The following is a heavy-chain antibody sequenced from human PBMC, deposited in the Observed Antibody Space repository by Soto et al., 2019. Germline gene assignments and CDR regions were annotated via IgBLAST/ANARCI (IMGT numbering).Heavy chain of an antibody. CDR1: GFKFDDYT. CDR3: ARALDFWSAYFDY. J-gene: IGHJ4*02. D-gene: IGHD3-3*01. CDR2: ISWSSVNL. Sequence: GGSLRLSCAASGFKFDDYTMHWVRQTPGRGLEWVSSISWSSVNLDYRDSVKGRFTISRDNAKNALYLQMNSLRTEDTAVYYCARALDFWSAYFDYWGQGSLVTVSS. V-gene: IGHV3-9*01.